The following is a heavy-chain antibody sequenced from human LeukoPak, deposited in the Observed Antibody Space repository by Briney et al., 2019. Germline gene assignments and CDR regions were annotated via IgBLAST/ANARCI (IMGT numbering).Heavy chain of an antibody. D-gene: IGHD2-2*01. CDR2: INPNSGGT. V-gene: IGHV1-2*02. CDR1: VYTFTGYY. Sequence: ASVKVSCKASVYTFTGYYMHWVRQAPGQGLEWMGWINPNSGGTNYAQKFQGRVTMTRDTSISTAYLQWSSLKASDTAMYYCARHCAVVVPAAYDYWGQGTLVTVSS. CDR3: ARHCAVVVPAAYDY. J-gene: IGHJ4*02.